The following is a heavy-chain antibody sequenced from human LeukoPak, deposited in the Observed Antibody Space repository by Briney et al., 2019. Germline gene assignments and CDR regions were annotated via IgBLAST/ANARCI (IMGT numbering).Heavy chain of an antibody. D-gene: IGHD2-15*01. Sequence: SETLSLTCTVSGGSISSGSYYWSWIRQPAGKGLEWIGRIYTSGSTNYNPSLKSRVTISVDTSKNQFSLKLSSVTAADTAVYYCAQARGYCSGGSCYSRFWFDPWGQGTLVTVSS. CDR1: GGSISSGSYY. CDR2: IYTSGST. V-gene: IGHV4-61*02. CDR3: AQARGYCSGGSCYSRFWFDP. J-gene: IGHJ5*02.